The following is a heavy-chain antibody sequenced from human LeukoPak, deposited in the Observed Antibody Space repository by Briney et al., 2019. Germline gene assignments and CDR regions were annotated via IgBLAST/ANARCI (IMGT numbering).Heavy chain of an antibody. D-gene: IGHD3-10*01. CDR2: IYSSGST. CDR3: ASWWFGEYSDAFDI. Sequence: SETLSLTCIVSGGSISSYYWSWIRQPAGKGLEWIGRIYSSGSTNYNPSLKSRVTMSVDTSKSQFSLKLSSVTAADTAVYYCASWWFGEYSDAFDIWGQGTMVTVSS. CDR1: GGSISSYY. J-gene: IGHJ3*02. V-gene: IGHV4-4*07.